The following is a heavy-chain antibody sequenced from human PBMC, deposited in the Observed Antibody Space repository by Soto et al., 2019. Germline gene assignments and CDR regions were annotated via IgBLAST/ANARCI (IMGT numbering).Heavy chain of an antibody. V-gene: IGHV4-4*07. J-gene: IGHJ4*02. D-gene: IGHD3-16*01. CDR1: GGSLSNYY. CDR2: VYTVGST. Sequence: SETLSLTCTVSGGSLSNYYWSWIRQPAGKGLEWIGRVYTVGSTNYNPSLKSRVTMSIDTSKNQFSLRLTSVTAADTAVYFCARSPQTHSYAQFDSWGQGSLVTVS. CDR3: ARSPQTHSYAQFDS.